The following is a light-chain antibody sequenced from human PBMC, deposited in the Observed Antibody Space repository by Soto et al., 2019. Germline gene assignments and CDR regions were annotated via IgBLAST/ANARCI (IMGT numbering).Light chain of an antibody. CDR2: DAS. Sequence: EIVMTQSPATLSVSPGEGATLSCRASQSVSSKLAWYQQKPGQAPRLLIYDASNRATGIPARFSGSGSGTDFTLTISRLEPEDFAVYYCQQFATSPLTFGGGTKVDIK. CDR3: QQFATSPLT. J-gene: IGKJ4*01. V-gene: IGKV3D-15*02. CDR1: QSVSSK.